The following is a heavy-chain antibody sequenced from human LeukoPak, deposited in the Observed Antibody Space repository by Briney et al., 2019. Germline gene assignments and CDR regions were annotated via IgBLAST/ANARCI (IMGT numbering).Heavy chain of an antibody. V-gene: IGHV3-23*01. D-gene: IGHD1-26*01. CDR3: AKDLISPRRVGSSEKLDY. Sequence: PGGSLRLSCAASGFIFSDYAMSWVRQAPGKGLEWVSSILSGGDTTSYADSVRGRFTISRHNSKNTLYLEMNSLRAEDTAIYYCAKDLISPRRVGSSEKLDYWGQGALVTVSS. CDR1: GFIFSDYA. CDR2: ILSGGDTT. J-gene: IGHJ4*02.